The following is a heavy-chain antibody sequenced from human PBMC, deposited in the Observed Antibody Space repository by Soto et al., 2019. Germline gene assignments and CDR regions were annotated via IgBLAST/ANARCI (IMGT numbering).Heavy chain of an antibody. CDR2: TYHSGNP. CDR3: ARVPSYYDILPGPRV. V-gene: IGHV4-30-2*01. D-gene: IGHD3-9*01. Sequence: SETLSLTCGVSGDTISTGGYSWAWIRQPPGKALEWIGHTYHSGNPYYNPSLKSRVIISVDRSKNQFSLNLMFVTAADTAVYYCARVPSYYDILPGPRVWGHGTLVTVS. J-gene: IGHJ4*01. CDR1: GDTISTGGYS.